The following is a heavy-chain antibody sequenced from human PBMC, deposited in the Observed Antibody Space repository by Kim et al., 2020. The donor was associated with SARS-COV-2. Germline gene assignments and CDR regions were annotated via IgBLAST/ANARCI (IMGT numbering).Heavy chain of an antibody. CDR2: ISGSGGSA. CDR3: AKSWFGDSYFDY. J-gene: IGHJ4*02. CDR1: GFTFSSYA. V-gene: IGHV3-23*01. D-gene: IGHD3-10*01. Sequence: GGSLRLSCAASGFTFSSYAMSWVRQAPGKGLEWVSRISGSGGSAYYADSVKGRLTISRDNSNDTLYLQMNSLRAGDTAIYYCAKSWFGDSYFDYWGQGIL.